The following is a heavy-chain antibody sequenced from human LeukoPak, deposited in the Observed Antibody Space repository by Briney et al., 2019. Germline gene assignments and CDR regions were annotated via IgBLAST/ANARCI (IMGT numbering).Heavy chain of an antibody. D-gene: IGHD1-1*01. Sequence: PSETLSLTCTVSGGSISSSSYYWGWIRQPPGKGLGWIGSIYYSGSTYYNPSLKSRVTISVDTSKDQFSLKLSSVTAADTAVYYCASTRPTTASWGQGTLVTVSS. CDR1: GGSISSSSYY. J-gene: IGHJ5*02. CDR2: IYYSGST. V-gene: IGHV4-39*01. CDR3: ASTRPTTAS.